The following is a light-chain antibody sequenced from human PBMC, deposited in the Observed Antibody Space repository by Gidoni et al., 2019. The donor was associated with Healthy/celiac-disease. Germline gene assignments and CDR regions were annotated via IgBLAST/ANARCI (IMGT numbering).Light chain of an antibody. CDR2: LNSDGSH. Sequence: QLVLTQSPPAPPPLGASVKLTSTLSSGHSSYAIAWHQQQPEQRPRDLMELNSDGSHSKGDGNPDRFSGSSSGAERYLTISSLESEDEADYYWQSWGTGMQVFGGGTKLTVL. CDR1: SGHSSYA. V-gene: IGLV4-69*01. J-gene: IGLJ3*02. CDR3: QSWGTGMQV.